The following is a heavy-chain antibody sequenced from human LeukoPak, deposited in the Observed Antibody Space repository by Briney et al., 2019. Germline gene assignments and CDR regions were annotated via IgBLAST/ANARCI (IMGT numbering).Heavy chain of an antibody. J-gene: IGHJ5*02. CDR1: GLTFTGVNF. D-gene: IGHD5-12*01. V-gene: IGHV1-2*02. CDR2: INTNNGVT. CDR3: TKDRLSKWFDP. Sequence: SVKISCAASGLTFTGVNFIHWVRQAPGKGPEWMGWINTNNGVTDYARKFQGRVTMTRYTSISTVYMELSRLTSDDMAMYYCTKDRLSKWFDPWGQGTLVTVSS.